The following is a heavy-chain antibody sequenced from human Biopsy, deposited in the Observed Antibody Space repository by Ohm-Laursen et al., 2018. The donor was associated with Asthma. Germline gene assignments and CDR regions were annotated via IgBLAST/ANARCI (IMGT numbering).Heavy chain of an antibody. V-gene: IGHV1-69*13. J-gene: IGHJ3*01. Sequence: GASVKVSCNSSRDIFSSYGFSWVRQAPGQGLEWMGGIIPISLTPSYARRFRGRVTISADEYTRTAYMELSSLRSEDTAVYYCARDPSYFDPSVEGWHLWGQGTMVTVSS. CDR2: IIPISLTP. D-gene: IGHD3-22*01. CDR3: ARDPSYFDPSVEGWHL. CDR1: RDIFSSYG.